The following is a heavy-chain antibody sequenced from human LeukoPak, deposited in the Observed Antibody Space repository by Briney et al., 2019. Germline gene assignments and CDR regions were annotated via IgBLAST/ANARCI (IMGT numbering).Heavy chain of an antibody. CDR3: ATDPATVGITTRDF. D-gene: IGHD1-26*01. CDR1: GFIFSNYV. Sequence: GALRLSCAGSGFIFSNYVMNWVRQAPGKGLEWVSSISGRGVSTNYADFVKGRFTISRDNSKSTLYLQMNSLRAEDTAVYYCATDPATVGITTRDFWGQETLVTVSS. CDR2: ISGRGVST. V-gene: IGHV3-23*01. J-gene: IGHJ4*02.